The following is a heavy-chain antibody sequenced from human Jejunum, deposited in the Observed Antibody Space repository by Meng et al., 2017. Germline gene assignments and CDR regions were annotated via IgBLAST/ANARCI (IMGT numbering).Heavy chain of an antibody. Sequence: QITLKESGPTLVKPTQTLTLTCSPSGVSLRSTGVSVGWIRQPPGKALEWLALIYWDDDKRYNPSLMSRLTITKDTSMNHVVLTMTNIDPVDTGTYYCTHRREDPRSAFYYLDYWGRGTLVTVSS. CDR1: GVSLRSTGVS. J-gene: IGHJ4*02. V-gene: IGHV2-5*02. CDR3: THRREDPRSAFYYLDY. CDR2: IYWDDDK.